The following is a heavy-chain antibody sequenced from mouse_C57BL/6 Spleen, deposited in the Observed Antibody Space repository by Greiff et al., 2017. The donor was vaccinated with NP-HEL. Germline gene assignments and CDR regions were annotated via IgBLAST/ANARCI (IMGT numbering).Heavy chain of an antibody. J-gene: IGHJ4*01. V-gene: IGHV5-9-1*02. CDR3: TREGSGTGMDY. D-gene: IGHD4-1*01. Sequence: DVQLVESGEGLVKPGGSLKLSCAASGFTFSSYAMSWVRQTPEKRLEWVAYISSGGDYIYYADTVKGRFTISRDNARNTLYLQMSSLKSEDTAMYYCTREGSGTGMDYWGQGTSVTVSS. CDR2: ISSGGDYI. CDR1: GFTFSSYA.